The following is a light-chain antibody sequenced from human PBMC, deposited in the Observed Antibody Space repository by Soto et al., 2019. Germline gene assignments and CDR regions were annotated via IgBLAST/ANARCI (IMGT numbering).Light chain of an antibody. CDR3: QQYNNWPPIT. Sequence: EIVLIQSPATLSLSPGERGTLSCRASQSIRNYLAWYQQKPGQAPRLLTSGASTRATGIPARFSGSASGTEFTLTICSLQSEDFAVYYCQQYNNWPPITFGQGTRLEI. V-gene: IGKV3-15*01. CDR2: GAS. J-gene: IGKJ5*01. CDR1: QSIRNY.